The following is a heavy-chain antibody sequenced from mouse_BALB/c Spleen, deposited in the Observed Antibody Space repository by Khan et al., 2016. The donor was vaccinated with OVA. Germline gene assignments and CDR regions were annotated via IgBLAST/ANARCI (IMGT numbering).Heavy chain of an antibody. CDR2: INPSNGYT. CDR1: GYTFTTYT. D-gene: IGHD2-14*01. J-gene: IGHJ3*01. CDR3: AREGAYYRSDGWFSY. V-gene: IGHV1-4*01. Sequence: VQLVESGAELARPGASVKMSCKASGYTFTTYTMHWVKQRPGQGLEWIGYINPSNGYTNYNQKFKDKSTLTVDKSSSTAYMQLSSLTSDYSAVYYCAREGAYYRSDGWFSYWGQGTLVTVSA.